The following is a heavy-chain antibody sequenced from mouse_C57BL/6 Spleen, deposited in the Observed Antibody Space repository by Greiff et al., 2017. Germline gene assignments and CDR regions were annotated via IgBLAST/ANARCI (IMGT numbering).Heavy chain of an antibody. V-gene: IGHV1-54*01. Sequence: VQLQQSGAELVRPGTSVKVSCKASGYAFTNYFISWVKQSPGQGLEWIGVINPGSGGTNYNEKFTGQATLTADKSSSTAYLQLCSLTSVESAVYFCAREGRCDYYAMDYWGQGTSVTVSS. D-gene: IGHD3-3*01. CDR2: INPGSGGT. CDR1: GYAFTNYF. CDR3: AREGRCDYYAMDY. J-gene: IGHJ4*01.